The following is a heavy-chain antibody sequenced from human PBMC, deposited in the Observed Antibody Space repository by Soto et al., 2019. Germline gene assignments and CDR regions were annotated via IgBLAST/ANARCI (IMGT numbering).Heavy chain of an antibody. CDR1: GFTISKHW. V-gene: IGHV3-7*03. CDR2: VKQDGSEK. Sequence: DVQLVESGGGLVQPGGSLRLSCAASGFTISKHWMSWVRQAPGKGLEWVGNVKQDGSEKYYVDSVKGRFTISRDNAKNSLYLQMSSLRAEDTAVYYCARYPGCYFDLWGRGSLVTVSS. CDR3: ARYPGCYFDL. J-gene: IGHJ2*01.